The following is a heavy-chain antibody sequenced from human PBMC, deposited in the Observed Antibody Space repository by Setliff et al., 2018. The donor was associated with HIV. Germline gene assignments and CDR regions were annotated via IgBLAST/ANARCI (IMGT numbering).Heavy chain of an antibody. D-gene: IGHD3-9*01. CDR2: IYYSGST. V-gene: IGHV4-59*08. CDR1: GGSISSYY. Sequence: PSETLSLTCTVSGGSISSYYWSWIRQPPGKGLEWIGYIYYSGSTNYNPPLKSRVTISIDPSKDHFSLKLRSVTAADTAVYYCARLSPLDWPFDYWGQGTLVTVSS. CDR3: ARLSPLDWPFDY. J-gene: IGHJ4*02.